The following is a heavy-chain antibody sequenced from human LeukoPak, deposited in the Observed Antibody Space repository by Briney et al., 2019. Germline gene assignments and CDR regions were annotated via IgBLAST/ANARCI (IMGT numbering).Heavy chain of an antibody. CDR2: ISYDGSNK. V-gene: IGHV3-30*04. CDR3: ARERVDQSRVFDY. CDR1: GFTFSSYA. D-gene: IGHD2-2*01. Sequence: GGSLRLSCAASGFTFSSYAMHWVRQAPGKGLEWVAVISYDGSNKYYADSVEGRFTISRDNSKNTLYLQMNSLRAEDTAVYYCARERVDQSRVFDYWGQGTLVIVSS. J-gene: IGHJ4*02.